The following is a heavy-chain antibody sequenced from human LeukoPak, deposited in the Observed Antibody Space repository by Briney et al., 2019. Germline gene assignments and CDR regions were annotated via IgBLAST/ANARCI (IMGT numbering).Heavy chain of an antibody. CDR2: IYPGDSDT. CDR3: ARDYYASRSHEGISEY. D-gene: IGHD3-10*01. Sequence: GESLKISCKGSGYSFTSYWIGWVRQMPGKGLEWMGIIYPGDSDTRYSPSFQGQVTISADKSISTAYLQWSSLKASDTAMYYCARDYYASRSHEGISEYWGQGTLVTVSS. V-gene: IGHV5-51*01. J-gene: IGHJ4*02. CDR1: GYSFTSYW.